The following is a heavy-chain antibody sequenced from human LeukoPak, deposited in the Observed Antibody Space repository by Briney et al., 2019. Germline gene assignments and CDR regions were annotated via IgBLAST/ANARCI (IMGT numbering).Heavy chain of an antibody. Sequence: GGSLRLSCEASGFIFSDYSMNWVRQAPGKGLEWVSYISSSGSTIYYADSVKGRFTISRDNAKNSLYLQMNSLRAEDTAVYYCARGRIAVSYYMDVWGKGTTVTVSS. CDR3: ARGRIAVSYYMDV. D-gene: IGHD6-19*01. CDR2: ISSSGSTI. CDR1: GFIFSDYS. J-gene: IGHJ6*03. V-gene: IGHV3-48*04.